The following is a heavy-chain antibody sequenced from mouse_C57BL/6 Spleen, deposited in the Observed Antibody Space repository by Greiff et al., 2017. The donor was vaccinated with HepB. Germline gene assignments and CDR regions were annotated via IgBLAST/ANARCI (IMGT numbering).Heavy chain of an antibody. CDR3: ARRRVYGYDVWYFDV. J-gene: IGHJ1*03. Sequence: QVQLQQSGPELVKPGASVKLSCKASGYTFTSYDINWVKPRPGQGLEWIGWIYPRDGSTKYNEKFKGKATLTVDTSSSTAYMELHSLTSEDSAVYFCARRRVYGYDVWYFDVWGTGTTVTVSS. D-gene: IGHD2-2*01. V-gene: IGHV1-85*01. CDR1: GYTFTSYD. CDR2: IYPRDGST.